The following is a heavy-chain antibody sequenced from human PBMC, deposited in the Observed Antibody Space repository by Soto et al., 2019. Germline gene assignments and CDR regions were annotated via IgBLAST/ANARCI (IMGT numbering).Heavy chain of an antibody. CDR3: ARDLRVYSYGPNYYYYYGMDV. D-gene: IGHD5-18*01. V-gene: IGHV3-33*01. CDR2: IWYDGSNK. Sequence: QVQLVESGGGVVQPGRSLRLSCAASGFTFSSYGMHWVRQAPGKGLEWVAGIWYDGSNKYYADSVKGRFTISRDNSKNTLYLQMNSLRVEDTAVYYCARDLRVYSYGPNYYYYYGMDVWGQGTTVTVSS. J-gene: IGHJ6*02. CDR1: GFTFSSYG.